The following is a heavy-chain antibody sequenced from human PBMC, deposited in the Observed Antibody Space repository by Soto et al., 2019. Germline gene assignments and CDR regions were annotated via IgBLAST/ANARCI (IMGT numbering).Heavy chain of an antibody. CDR2: IYHSGTT. V-gene: IGHV4-38-2*02. CDR1: GYSVSSGYY. Sequence: PSETLSLTCAVSGYSVSSGYYWGWIRQPPGKGLEWIGSIYHSGTTYYKPSLKSRVTISVDTSKNQFSLKLSSVTAADTAVYYCARDVSGSQGWFDPWGQGTLVTVSS. D-gene: IGHD1-26*01. J-gene: IGHJ5*02. CDR3: ARDVSGSQGWFDP.